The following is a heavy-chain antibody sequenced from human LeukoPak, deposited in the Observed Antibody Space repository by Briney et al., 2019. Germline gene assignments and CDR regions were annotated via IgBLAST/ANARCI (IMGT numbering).Heavy chain of an antibody. CDR2: INSDGSST. V-gene: IGHV3-74*01. J-gene: IGHJ4*02. Sequence: GGSLRLSCAAYGFTFSSYWMHWVRQAPGKGLVWVSRINSDGSSTSYADSVKGRFTISRDNAKNTLYLQMNSLRAEDTAVYYCARGDLKYYYDSSGYQSGYWGQGTLVTVSS. CDR3: ARGDLKYYYDSSGYQSGY. CDR1: GFTFSSYW. D-gene: IGHD3-22*01.